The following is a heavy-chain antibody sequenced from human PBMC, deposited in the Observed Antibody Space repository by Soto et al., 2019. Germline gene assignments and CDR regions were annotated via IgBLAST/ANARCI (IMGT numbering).Heavy chain of an antibody. J-gene: IGHJ6*02. CDR3: VKGDGIAALFDYYGMDV. Sequence: PSETLSLTCTVSGGSISSSSYYWGWIRQPPGKGLEWIGSIYYSGSTYYNPSLKSRVTISVDTSKNQFSLKLSSVTAADTAVFYCVKGDGIAALFDYYGMDVWGQGTTVT. D-gene: IGHD6-6*01. CDR1: GGSISSSSYY. V-gene: IGHV4-39*01. CDR2: IYYSGST.